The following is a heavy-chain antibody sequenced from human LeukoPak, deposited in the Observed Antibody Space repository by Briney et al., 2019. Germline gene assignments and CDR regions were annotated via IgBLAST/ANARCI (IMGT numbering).Heavy chain of an antibody. Sequence: SETLSLTCTVSGYSISSGYYWGWIRQPPGKGLEWIGSIYHSGSTYYNPSLKSRVTISVETSKNQFSLKLSSVTAADTAVYYCARDLDFWSGPRYYYYMDVWGKGTTVTVSS. V-gene: IGHV4-38-2*02. J-gene: IGHJ6*03. D-gene: IGHD3-3*01. CDR2: IYHSGST. CDR1: GYSISSGYY. CDR3: ARDLDFWSGPRYYYYMDV.